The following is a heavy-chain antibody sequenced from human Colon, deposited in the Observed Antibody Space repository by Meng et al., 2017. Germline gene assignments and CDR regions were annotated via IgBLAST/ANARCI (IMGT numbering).Heavy chain of an antibody. V-gene: IGHV3-21*01. CDR1: GFTFSPYA. D-gene: IGHD1-1*01. J-gene: IGHJ4*02. CDR2: ITSSSNYI. Sequence: EVQLVESGGGLVKLGQSLSVSCAASGFTFSPYAINWVRQAPGEGLEWVASITSSSNYIHYSDSVKGRFTVSRDNARNSSYLQMDSLRAEDTAVYYCARVGTARPFDYWGQGTLVTVSS. CDR3: ARVGTARPFDY.